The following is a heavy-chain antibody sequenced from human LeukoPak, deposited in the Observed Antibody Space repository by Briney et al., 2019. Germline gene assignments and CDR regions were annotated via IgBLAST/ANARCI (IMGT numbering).Heavy chain of an antibody. Sequence: PSETLSLTCTVSGGSISSSSYYWGWIRQPPGKGLEWIGSIYYSGSTYYNPSLKSRVTISVDTSKNQFSLKLSSVTAADTAVYYCAGTIAAAGTAIDYWGQGTLVTVSS. V-gene: IGHV4-39*01. CDR1: GGSISSSSYY. J-gene: IGHJ4*02. CDR3: AGTIAAAGTAIDY. D-gene: IGHD6-13*01. CDR2: IYYSGST.